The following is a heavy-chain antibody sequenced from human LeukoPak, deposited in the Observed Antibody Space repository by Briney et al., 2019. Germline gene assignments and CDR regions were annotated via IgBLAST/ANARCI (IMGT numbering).Heavy chain of an antibody. CDR1: GYTFTGYY. D-gene: IGHD5-18*01. V-gene: IGHV1-2*02. Sequence: ASVKVSCKASGYTFTGYYMHWVRQAPGQGLEWMGWINPNSGATNYAQKFQGRVTMTRDTSISTAYMELTSLRSDDTAVYYCARDGYFGFTYSWHSDYWGQGALVTASS. CDR2: INPNSGAT. CDR3: ARDGYFGFTYSWHSDY. J-gene: IGHJ4*02.